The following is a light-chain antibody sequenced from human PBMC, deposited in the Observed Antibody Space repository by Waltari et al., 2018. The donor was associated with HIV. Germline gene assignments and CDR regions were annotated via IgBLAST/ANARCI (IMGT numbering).Light chain of an antibody. J-gene: IGLJ2*01. Sequence: QSVLAQPRSVSGTPGQTVNISCSGSTPNVRHNYVYWYQQVTGVAPKLLIYRNNQRPSGVPDRFSGSKSGTSASLAISGLRTEDEAEYYCAVWDDRLSGRLFGGGTKVTVL. CDR2: RNN. CDR1: TPNVRHNY. CDR3: AVWDDRLSGRL. V-gene: IGLV1-47*01.